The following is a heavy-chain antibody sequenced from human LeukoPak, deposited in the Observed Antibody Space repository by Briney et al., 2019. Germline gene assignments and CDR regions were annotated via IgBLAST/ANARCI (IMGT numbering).Heavy chain of an antibody. V-gene: IGHV4-61*08. Sequence: SETLSLTCTVSGGSISSGDYYWSWIRQPPGKGLEWIGYIYYSGSTNYNPSLKSRVTISVDTSKNQFSLKLSSVTAADTAVYYCARAGATYTKFDYWGQGTLVTVSS. D-gene: IGHD5-12*01. CDR1: GGSISSGDYY. J-gene: IGHJ4*02. CDR2: IYYSGST. CDR3: ARAGATYTKFDY.